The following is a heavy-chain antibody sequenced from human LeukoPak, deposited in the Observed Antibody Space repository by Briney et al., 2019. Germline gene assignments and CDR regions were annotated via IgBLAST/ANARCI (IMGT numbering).Heavy chain of an antibody. D-gene: IGHD2-15*01. CDR3: AMTMKYCSGGTCQEAFEI. V-gene: IGHV3-23*01. CDR1: GFTFSTHA. J-gene: IGHJ3*02. Sequence: GGSLRLSCAASGFTFSTHAMSWVRQAPGKGLEWVSAISGSGGRTYHADSVKGRFTISRDNSKNTLFLQMNSLRAEDMAIYYCAMTMKYCSGGTCQEAFEIWGQGTMVTVSS. CDR2: ISGSGGRT.